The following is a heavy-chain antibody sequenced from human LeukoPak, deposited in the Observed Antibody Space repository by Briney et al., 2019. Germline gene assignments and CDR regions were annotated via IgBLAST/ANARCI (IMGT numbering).Heavy chain of an antibody. CDR3: ASVVSSGWELLAHRYYFDY. CDR1: GGSISSSNW. CDR2: IYHSGST. J-gene: IGHJ4*02. D-gene: IGHD1-26*01. V-gene: IGHV4-4*02. Sequence: SETLSLTCAVSGGSISSSNWWSWVRQPPGKGLEWIGEIYHSGSTNYNPSLKSRVTISVDKSKNQFSLKLSSVTAADTAVYYCASVVSSGWELLAHRYYFDYWGQGTLVTVSS.